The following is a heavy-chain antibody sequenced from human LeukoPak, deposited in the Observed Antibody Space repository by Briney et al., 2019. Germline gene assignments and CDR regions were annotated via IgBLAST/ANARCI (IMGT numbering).Heavy chain of an antibody. J-gene: IGHJ4*02. CDR1: GYTFTSYH. CDR3: ARGLGNYPEIPLDY. CDR2: ISAYNGNT. V-gene: IGHV1-18*01. Sequence: GASVKVSCKASGYTFTSYHISWVRQAPGQGLERMGWISAYNGNTNYPQKLQGRVTMTTDTSTSTAYMELRSLRSDDTAVFYCARGLGNYPEIPLDYWGQGTLVTVSS. D-gene: IGHD3-16*02.